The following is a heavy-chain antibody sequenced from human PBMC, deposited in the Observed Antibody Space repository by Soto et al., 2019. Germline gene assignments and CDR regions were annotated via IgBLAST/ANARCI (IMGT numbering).Heavy chain of an antibody. CDR2: IYYTGIT. J-gene: IGHJ4*02. V-gene: IGHV4-31*03. CDR1: GGSISSGGYY. Sequence: SETLSLTCTDSGGSISSGGYYWSWVRQHPGKGLEWIGYIYYTGITHYNPSLESRVYISLDRSKNQLSLELRSVTAADTAVYYCARGLYDSSGYYVLVFDYWGQGTLVTVSS. D-gene: IGHD3-22*01. CDR3: ARGLYDSSGYYVLVFDY.